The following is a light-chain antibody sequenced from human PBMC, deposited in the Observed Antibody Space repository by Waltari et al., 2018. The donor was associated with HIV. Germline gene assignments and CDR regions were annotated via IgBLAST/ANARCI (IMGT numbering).Light chain of an antibody. J-gene: IGLJ1*01. Sequence: HSALTQPRSVSGSPGQSVTLPCTGTGNDIGTYDYVSWYQHHPDRAPRVLIYDVSKRSSGVPDRFSGSKSGNTASLTISDLQADDEAYYYCSSFAGDYTYYVLGTGTEVTVL. CDR1: GNDIGTYDY. CDR2: DVS. V-gene: IGLV2-11*01. CDR3: SSFAGDYTYYV.